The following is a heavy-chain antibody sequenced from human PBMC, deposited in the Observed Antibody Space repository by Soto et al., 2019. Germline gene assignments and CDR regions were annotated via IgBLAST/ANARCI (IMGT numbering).Heavy chain of an antibody. J-gene: IGHJ4*02. CDR3: TRANWYSEY. CDR2: IYYNGNT. CDR1: GGSISNHY. D-gene: IGHD7-27*01. Sequence: QVQLQESGPGLVKPSETLSLTCTVSGGSISNHYWSWIRQPPGKGLEWIGYIYYNGNTNYNPPLKCRVTMSVYTSKNLISLKLSSVTAADTAVYYCTRANWYSEYWGQGTLVTVSS. V-gene: IGHV4-59*11.